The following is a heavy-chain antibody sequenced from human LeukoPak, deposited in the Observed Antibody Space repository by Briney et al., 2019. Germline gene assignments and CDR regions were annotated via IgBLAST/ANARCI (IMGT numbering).Heavy chain of an antibody. CDR2: INANSGGT. J-gene: IGHJ4*02. CDR1: GYTFSDYS. V-gene: IGHV1-2*02. CDR3: ARDGTGVDS. Sequence: ASVKVSCKASGYTFSDYSMHWVRQAPGQGLEWMGWINANSGGTIYAQKFQGRVTMTRDTSISTAYMDLSRLRSDDTAVYYCARDGTGVDSWGQGTLVTVSS. D-gene: IGHD1/OR15-1a*01.